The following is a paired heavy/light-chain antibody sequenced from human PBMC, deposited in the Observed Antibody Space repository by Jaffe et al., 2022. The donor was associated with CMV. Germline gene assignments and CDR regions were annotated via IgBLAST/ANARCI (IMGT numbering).Heavy chain of an antibody. V-gene: IGHV5-10-1*03. J-gene: IGHJ3*02. Sequence: EVQLVQSGAEVKKPGESLRISCKGSGYTLTSYWITWVRQMPGKGLEWMGRIDPSDSYTNYSPSFQGHVSISADKSISTAYLQWSSLKASDTAMYYCATHYYDSSGYYTWGFDIWGQGTMVTVSS. CDR2: IDPSDSYT. CDR3: ATHYYDSSGYYTWGFDI. D-gene: IGHD3-22*01. CDR1: GYTLTSYW.
Light chain of an antibody. CDR1: SSNIGAGYD. CDR2: GNN. J-gene: IGLJ3*02. Sequence: QSVLTQPPSVSGAPGQRVTISCTGSSSNIGAGYDVHWYQQLPGTAPKLLIYGNNNRPSGVPDRFSGSKSGTSASLAITGLQAEDEADYYCQSYDVFGGGTKLTVL. CDR3: QSYDV. V-gene: IGLV1-40*01.